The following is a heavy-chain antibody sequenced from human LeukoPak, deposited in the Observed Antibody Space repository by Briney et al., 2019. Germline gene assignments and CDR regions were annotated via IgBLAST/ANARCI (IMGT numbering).Heavy chain of an antibody. CDR3: ARGVGDYCSGGSCYYFDS. V-gene: IGHV3-48*04. CDR2: ISSSGSTI. D-gene: IGHD2-15*01. J-gene: IGHJ4*02. CDR1: GFTFSSYS. Sequence: GGSLRLSCAASGFTFSSYSMNWVRQAPGKGLEWVSYISSSGSTIYYADSVKGRFTISRDNAKNSLYLQINSLRPEDMALYYCARGVGDYCSGGSCYYFDSWGQGTLVTVSS.